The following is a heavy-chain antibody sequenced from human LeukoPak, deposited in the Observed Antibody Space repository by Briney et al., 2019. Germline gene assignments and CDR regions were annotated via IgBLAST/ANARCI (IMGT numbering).Heavy chain of an antibody. Sequence: GGSLRLSCAASGFTFSSYEMNWVRQAPGKGLEWVSYISSSGSTIYYADSVKGRFTISRDNAKNSLYLQTNSLRAEDTAVYYCARERGYAAFDIWGQGTMVTVSS. J-gene: IGHJ3*02. V-gene: IGHV3-48*03. CDR1: GFTFSSYE. D-gene: IGHD5-12*01. CDR2: ISSSGSTI. CDR3: ARERGYAAFDI.